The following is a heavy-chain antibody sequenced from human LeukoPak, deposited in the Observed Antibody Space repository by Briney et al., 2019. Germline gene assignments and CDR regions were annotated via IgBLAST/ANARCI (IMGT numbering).Heavy chain of an antibody. Sequence: SETLSLTCTVSGGSISSYYWSLIRQPPGKGLEWIGYIYYSGSTNYNPSLKSRVTISVDTSKNQFSLKLSSVTAADTAVYYCARGYYDSSGYGYWYFDLWGRGTLVTVSS. D-gene: IGHD3-22*01. CDR2: IYYSGST. CDR3: ARGYYDSSGYGYWYFDL. V-gene: IGHV4-59*01. J-gene: IGHJ2*01. CDR1: GGSISSYY.